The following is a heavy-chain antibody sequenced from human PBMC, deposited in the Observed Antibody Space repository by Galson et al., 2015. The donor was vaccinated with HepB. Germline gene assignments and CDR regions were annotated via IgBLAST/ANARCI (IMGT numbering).Heavy chain of an antibody. CDR2: IWYDGSNK. V-gene: IGHV3-33*01. D-gene: IGHD3-3*01. CDR1: GFTFSSYG. J-gene: IGHJ3*02. CDR3: ARDGDYDFWSGKNAFDI. Sequence: SLRLSCAASGFTFSSYGMHWVRQAPGKGLEWVAVIWYDGSNKYYADSVKGRFTISRDNSKNTLYLQMNSLRAEDTAVYYCARDGDYDFWSGKNAFDIWGQGTMVTVSS.